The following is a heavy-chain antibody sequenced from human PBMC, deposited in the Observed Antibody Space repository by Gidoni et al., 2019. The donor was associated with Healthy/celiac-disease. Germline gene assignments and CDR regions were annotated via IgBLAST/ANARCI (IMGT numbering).Heavy chain of an antibody. CDR2: IGTAGDT. CDR3: ARGPIVGATFGVDAAFDI. D-gene: IGHD1-26*01. Sequence: EVQLVESGGGLVQPGGSLRLSCAASGFPFSSYDMHWVRQATGKGLEWVSAIGTAGDTYYPGSVKGRFTISRENAKNSLYLQMNSLRAGDTAVYYCARGPIVGATFGVDAAFDIWGQGTMVTVSS. CDR1: GFPFSSYD. V-gene: IGHV3-13*01. J-gene: IGHJ3*02.